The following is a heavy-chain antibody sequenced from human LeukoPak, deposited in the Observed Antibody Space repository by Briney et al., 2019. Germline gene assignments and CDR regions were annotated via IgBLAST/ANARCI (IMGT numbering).Heavy chain of an antibody. CDR1: GGSISSGDYY. Sequence: PSETLSLTCIVSGGSISSGDYYWSWIRQPPGKGLEWIGYIYYSGSTYYNPSLKSRVTISVDTSKNQFSLKLSSVTAADTAVYYCARTQWLRWGPVDYWGQGTLVTVSS. D-gene: IGHD5-12*01. V-gene: IGHV4-30-4*08. J-gene: IGHJ4*02. CDR3: ARTQWLRWGPVDY. CDR2: IYYSGST.